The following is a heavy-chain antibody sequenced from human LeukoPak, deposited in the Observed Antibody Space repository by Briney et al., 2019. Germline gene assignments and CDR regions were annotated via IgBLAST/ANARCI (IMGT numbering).Heavy chain of an antibody. V-gene: IGHV4-31*03. Sequence: SETLSLTCTVSGGSISSGGYYWSWIRQRPGKGLEWIGYIYYSGSTYYNPSLKSRVTISVDTSKNQFSLKLSSVTAADTAVYYCARAAVYYDSSGGSFDIWGQGTMVTVSS. CDR3: ARAAVYYDSSGGSFDI. D-gene: IGHD3-22*01. CDR1: GGSISSGGYY. CDR2: IYYSGST. J-gene: IGHJ3*02.